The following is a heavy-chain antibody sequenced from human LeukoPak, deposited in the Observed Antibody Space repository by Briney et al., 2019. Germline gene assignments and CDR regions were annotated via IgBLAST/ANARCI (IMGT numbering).Heavy chain of an antibody. CDR2: IYYSGNT. D-gene: IGHD3-3*01. CDR1: GGSISSGDHY. V-gene: IGHV4-30-4*08. CDR3: ARAPQNYNFWSAYNRAGDYYYMDV. Sequence: PSETLSLTCTVSGGSISSGDHYWSWIRQPPGKGLECIGFIYYSGNTYYTPSLKSRVTISIDTSKNQFSLKLSSVTAADTAMYYCARAPQNYNFWSAYNRAGDYYYMDVWGKGTTVTVSS. J-gene: IGHJ6*03.